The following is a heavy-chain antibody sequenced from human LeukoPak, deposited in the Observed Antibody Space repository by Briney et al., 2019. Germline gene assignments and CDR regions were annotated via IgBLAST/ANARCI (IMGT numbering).Heavy chain of an antibody. CDR1: GFTFSNAW. J-gene: IGHJ3*02. V-gene: IGHV3-15*01. D-gene: IGHD3-3*01. CDR2: IKSKTDGGTT. CDR3: TTDRGTIFGVETGYDYAFDI. Sequence: GGSLRLSCAASGFTFSNAWMSWVRQAPGKGLEWVGRIKSKTDGGTTDYAAPVKGRFTISRDDSKNTLYLQMNSLKTEDTAVYYCTTDRGTIFGVETGYDYAFDIWGQGTMVTVSS.